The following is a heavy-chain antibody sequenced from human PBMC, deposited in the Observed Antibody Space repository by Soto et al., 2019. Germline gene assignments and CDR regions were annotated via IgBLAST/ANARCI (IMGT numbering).Heavy chain of an antibody. CDR2: IYYTGTT. CDR1: GGSIRSSSYY. Sequence: SETLSLTCTVSGGSIRSSSYYWGWIRQPPGKGLEWIGTIYYTGTTYYNPSLKSRVTISVDTSKNQFSLKLSSVTAEDTAVYYCARDSPPIDYWGQGTLVTVSS. CDR3: ARDSPPIDY. J-gene: IGHJ4*02. V-gene: IGHV4-39*02.